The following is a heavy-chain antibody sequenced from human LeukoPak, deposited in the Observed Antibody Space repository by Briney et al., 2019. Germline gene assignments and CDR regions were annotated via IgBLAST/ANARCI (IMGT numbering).Heavy chain of an antibody. CDR2: INPSGGST. Sequence: ASVTVSCKASGYTFTSYYMHWVRQAPGQGLEWMGIINPSGGSTSYAQKFQGRVTMTRDTSTSTVYMELSSLRSEDTAVYYCAREGLSFSDYDSSGYYGNAFDIWGQGTMVTVSS. D-gene: IGHD3-22*01. J-gene: IGHJ3*02. CDR3: AREGLSFSDYDSSGYYGNAFDI. V-gene: IGHV1-46*01. CDR1: GYTFTSYY.